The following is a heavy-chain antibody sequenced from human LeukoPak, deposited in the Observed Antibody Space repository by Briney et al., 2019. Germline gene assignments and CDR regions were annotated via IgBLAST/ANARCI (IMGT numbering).Heavy chain of an antibody. CDR3: ARDHSRSPQWLVPFSY. D-gene: IGHD6-19*01. J-gene: IGHJ4*02. V-gene: IGHV1-46*01. Sequence: GASVKVSCKASGYTFTGYYMHWVRQAPGQGLEWMGIINPSGGSTSYAQKFQGRVTMTRDMSTSTVYMELSSLRSEDTAVYYCARDHSRSPQWLVPFSYWGQGTLVTVSS. CDR1: GYTFTGYY. CDR2: INPSGGST.